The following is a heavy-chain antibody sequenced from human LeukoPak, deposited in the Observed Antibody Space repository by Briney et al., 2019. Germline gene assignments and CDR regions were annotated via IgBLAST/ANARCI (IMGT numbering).Heavy chain of an antibody. J-gene: IGHJ4*02. CDR2: ISTYNGNT. V-gene: IGHV1-18*01. CDR1: DYTFTSYG. Sequence: ASVKVSCKASDYTFTSYGISWVRQAPGQGLEWTGWISTYNGNTKYTQKLQGRVTMTADTSTRTAYMELRSLRSDDTAVYYCARGWIEMPTVYFDYWGQGTLVSVSS. CDR3: ARGWIEMPTVYFDY. D-gene: IGHD5-24*01.